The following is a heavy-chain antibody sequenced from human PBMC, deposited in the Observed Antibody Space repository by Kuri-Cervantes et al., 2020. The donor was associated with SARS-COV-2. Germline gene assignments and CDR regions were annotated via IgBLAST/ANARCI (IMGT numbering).Heavy chain of an antibody. CDR3: ARGQYTYCGGDCYDAFDI. V-gene: IGHV4-59*01. D-gene: IGHD2-21*02. CDR2: IYYSGST. CDR1: GGSISSYY. J-gene: IGHJ3*02. Sequence: SETLSLTCAVSGGSISSYYWSWIRQPPGKGLEWIGCIYYSGSTNYNPSLKSRVTISVDTSKNQFSLKLSSVTAADTAVYYCARGQYTYCGGDCYDAFDIWGQGTMVTVSS.